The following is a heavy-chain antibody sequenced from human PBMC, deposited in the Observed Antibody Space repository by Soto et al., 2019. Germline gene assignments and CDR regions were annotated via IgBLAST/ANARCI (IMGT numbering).Heavy chain of an antibody. CDR3: ASQETTYDFWSGYYFDY. V-gene: IGHV4-39*07. CDR1: GGSISSSSYY. CDR2: IYYSGSS. Sequence: QSQTLSLTCTVSGGSISSSSYYWGWIRQPPGKGLEWIGSIYYSGSSYYNPSLKSRVTISVDTSKNQFSLKLSSVTAADTAVYYCASQETTYDFWSGYYFDYWGQGTLVTVSS. D-gene: IGHD3-3*01. J-gene: IGHJ4*02.